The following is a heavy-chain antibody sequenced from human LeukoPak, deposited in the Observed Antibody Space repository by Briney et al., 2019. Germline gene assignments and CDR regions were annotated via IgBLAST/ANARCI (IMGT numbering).Heavy chain of an antibody. CDR3: ARHGIAVAGIVDY. Sequence: PSETLSLTCTVSGGSVSSGSYYWSWIRQPPGKGLEWTGYIYYSGSTYYNPSLKSRVTISVDTSKNQFSLKLSSVTAADTAVYYCARHGIAVAGIVDYWGQGTLVTVSS. CDR2: IYYSGST. V-gene: IGHV4-61*01. D-gene: IGHD6-19*01. J-gene: IGHJ4*02. CDR1: GGSVSSGSYY.